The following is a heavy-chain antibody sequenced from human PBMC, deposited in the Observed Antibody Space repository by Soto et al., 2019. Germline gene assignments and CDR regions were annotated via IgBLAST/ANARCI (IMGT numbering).Heavy chain of an antibody. CDR2: IKQDGGET. V-gene: IGHV3-7*01. CDR1: GFTFSSYW. Sequence: GGSLRLSCAASGFTFSSYWMSWVRQAPGKGLEWVANIKQDGGETYCVDSVKGRFTISRDNAKNSLYLQMNSLRAEDTAVYYCARRRCSSTSCFFDYWGQGTLVTVSS. J-gene: IGHJ4*02. CDR3: ARRRCSSTSCFFDY. D-gene: IGHD2-2*01.